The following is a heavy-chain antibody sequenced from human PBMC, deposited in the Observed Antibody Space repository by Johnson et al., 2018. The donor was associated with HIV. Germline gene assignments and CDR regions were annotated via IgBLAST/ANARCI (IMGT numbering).Heavy chain of an antibody. CDR3: ARGRHSSGYYTAAFDI. Sequence: VQLVESGGGVVQPGRSLRLSCTASGFTFSSYVMSWVRQAPGKGLEWVSSISGSGGGTYYADSVRGRFTISRDNSKNTLYLQMNSLRAEDTALYYCARGRHSSGYYTAAFDIWGQGTMVTVSS. D-gene: IGHD3-22*01. J-gene: IGHJ3*02. CDR1: GFTFSSYV. V-gene: IGHV3-23*04. CDR2: ISGSGGGT.